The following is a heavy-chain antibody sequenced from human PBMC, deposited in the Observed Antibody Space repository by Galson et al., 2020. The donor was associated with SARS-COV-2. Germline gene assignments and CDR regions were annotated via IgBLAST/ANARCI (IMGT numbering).Heavy chain of an antibody. CDR1: GGSFTGYS. D-gene: IGHD3-10*01. CDR3: ARGHRGVVPSPVLGLGPYYSYYYMDV. V-gene: IGHV4-34*01. CDR2: INISGST. J-gene: IGHJ6*03. Sequence: SETLSLTCAVYGGSFTGYSWTWVRQPPRKGLEWIGEINISGSTSYSPSLRSRVTISVDTSKNQFSLNLRSLTAADTALYYCARGHRGVVPSPVLGLGPYYSYYYMDVWGKGTAVTVSS.